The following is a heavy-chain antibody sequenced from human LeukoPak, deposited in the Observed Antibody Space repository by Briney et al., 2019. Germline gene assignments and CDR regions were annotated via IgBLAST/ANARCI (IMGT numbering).Heavy chain of an antibody. Sequence: SETLSLTCTLSDGSISSYYWSWLRQPPRKGREWIGYTYYSGSTNYNSSLKGRVIISVHTSKNQFSLRLNSVTAADTAVYYCARRGYYMDVWGKGITVTVSS. J-gene: IGHJ6*03. V-gene: IGHV4-59*01. CDR2: TYYSGST. CDR1: DGSISSYY. CDR3: ARRGYYMDV.